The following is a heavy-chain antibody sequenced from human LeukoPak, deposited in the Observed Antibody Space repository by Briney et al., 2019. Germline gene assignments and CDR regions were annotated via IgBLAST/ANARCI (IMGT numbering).Heavy chain of an antibody. D-gene: IGHD3-10*01. CDR2: ISAYNGNT. Sequence: ASVKVSCKASGYTFTSYGISWVRQAPGQGLEWMGWISAYNGNTNYARKLQGRVTMTTDTSTSTAYMELRSLRSDDTAVYYCARDLELLWFGESNGMDVWGQGTTVTVSS. CDR3: ARDLELLWFGESNGMDV. V-gene: IGHV1-18*01. J-gene: IGHJ6*02. CDR1: GYTFTSYG.